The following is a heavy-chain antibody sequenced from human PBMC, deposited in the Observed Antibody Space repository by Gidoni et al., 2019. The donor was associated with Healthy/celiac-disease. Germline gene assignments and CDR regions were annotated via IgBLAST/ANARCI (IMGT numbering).Heavy chain of an antibody. CDR3: ARDTDPSNYDFWSGYSGILGY. Sequence: EVQLVESGGGLVQPGGSLRLSCAASGFSFSSYSMHWVRQEPGKGLEWVSYSGSSSGTIYYADAVKGRFTISRDNAKNSLYLQMNSLRAEDTAVYYCARDTDPSNYDFWSGYSGILGYWGQGTLVTVSS. CDR2: SGSSSGTI. CDR1: GFSFSSYS. V-gene: IGHV3-48*01. D-gene: IGHD3-3*01. J-gene: IGHJ4*02.